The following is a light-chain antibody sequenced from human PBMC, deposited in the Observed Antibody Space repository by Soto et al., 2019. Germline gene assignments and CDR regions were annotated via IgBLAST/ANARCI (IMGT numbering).Light chain of an antibody. CDR2: DAS. CDR1: QGLSGW. J-gene: IGKJ1*01. V-gene: IGKV1-5*01. Sequence: DIQMTQSPPTLSPSVGDRVTITCRASQGLSGWLAWYQQKPGKAPKLLIYDASILESGVPSRFSGSGSGTEFTLTISSLQPDDFATYYCQHYNSYSEAFGQGTKVDI. CDR3: QHYNSYSEA.